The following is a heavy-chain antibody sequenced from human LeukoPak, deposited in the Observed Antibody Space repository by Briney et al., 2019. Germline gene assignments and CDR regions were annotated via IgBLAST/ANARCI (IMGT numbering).Heavy chain of an antibody. CDR2: ISYDGSNK. V-gene: IGHV3-30*18. Sequence: GRSLRLSCAASGFTFSSYGMHWVRQAPGKGLEWVAVISYDGSNKYYADSVKGRFTISRDNSKNTLYLQMNSLRAEDTAVYYCAKGHAGSYLSLDYWGQGTLVTVSS. J-gene: IGHJ4*02. CDR3: AKGHAGSYLSLDY. D-gene: IGHD3-10*01. CDR1: GFTFSSYG.